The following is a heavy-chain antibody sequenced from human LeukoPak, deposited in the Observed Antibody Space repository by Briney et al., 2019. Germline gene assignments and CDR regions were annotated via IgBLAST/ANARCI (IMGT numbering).Heavy chain of an antibody. CDR3: ARDPIIIVPAALDY. CDR2: INSDGTT. Sequence: SGGSLRLSCAASGFTFSSYWMHWVRQAPGKGLEWVSRINSDGTTSYADSVKGRFTISRDNAKNTLYLQMNSLRAEDTAVYYCARDPIIIVPAALDYWGQGTLVTVSS. CDR1: GFTFSSYW. V-gene: IGHV3-74*01. D-gene: IGHD2-2*01. J-gene: IGHJ4*02.